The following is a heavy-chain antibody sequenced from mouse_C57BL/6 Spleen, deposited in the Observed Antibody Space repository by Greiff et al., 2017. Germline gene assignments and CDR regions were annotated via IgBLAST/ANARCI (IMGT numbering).Heavy chain of an antibody. CDR1: GFTFSSYA. J-gene: IGHJ4*01. D-gene: IGHD2-1*01. V-gene: IGHV5-9-1*02. Sequence: EVKLMESGEGLVKPGGSLKLSCAASGFTFSSYAMSWVRQTPEKRLEWVAYISSGGDYIYYADTVKGRFTISRDNARNTLYLQMSSLKSEDTAMYYCTRDGGNAYAMDYWGQGTSVTVSS. CDR3: TRDGGNAYAMDY. CDR2: ISSGGDYI.